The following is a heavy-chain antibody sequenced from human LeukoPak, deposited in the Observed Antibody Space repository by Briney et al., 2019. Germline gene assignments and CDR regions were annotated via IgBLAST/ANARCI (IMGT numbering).Heavy chain of an antibody. Sequence: GGSLRLSCAASGFTVSSNYMCWVRQAPGKGLEWVSVIYSGGSTYYADSVKGRFTISRDNSKNTLYFQMNSLRAEDTAVYYCARSSNILNAFDIWGQGTMVTVSS. CDR2: IYSGGST. J-gene: IGHJ3*02. CDR1: GFTVSSNY. D-gene: IGHD2/OR15-2a*01. V-gene: IGHV3-66*01. CDR3: ARSSNILNAFDI.